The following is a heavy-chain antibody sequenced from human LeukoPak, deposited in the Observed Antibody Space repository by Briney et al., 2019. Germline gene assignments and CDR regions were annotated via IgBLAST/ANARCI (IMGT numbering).Heavy chain of an antibody. J-gene: IGHJ6*03. CDR2: IYPGDSDT. CDR3: ARHLDVAVAGTYYYYMDV. D-gene: IGHD6-19*01. V-gene: IGHV5-51*01. Sequence: GESLKISCRGSGYSFTSYWIGWVRHMPGKGLEWMGIIYPGDSDTRYSPTFQGQVTISADKSISTAYLQWSSLKASDTAMYYCARHLDVAVAGTYYYYMDVWGKGTTVTVSS. CDR1: GYSFTSYW.